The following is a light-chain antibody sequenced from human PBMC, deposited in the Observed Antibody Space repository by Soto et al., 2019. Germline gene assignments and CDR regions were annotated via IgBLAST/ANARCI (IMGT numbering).Light chain of an antibody. CDR1: QRVSSSSY. Sequence: EIVLTQSPGTLSLSPGERATLSCRASQRVSSSSYLAWYQQKPGQAPRLLIYGASSRAPGSPDRFSGSGSGTDFTLIISRLEPEDFAVYYCQLYGSSPLTFGGGTKVEIK. J-gene: IGKJ4*01. CDR3: QLYGSSPLT. CDR2: GAS. V-gene: IGKV3-20*01.